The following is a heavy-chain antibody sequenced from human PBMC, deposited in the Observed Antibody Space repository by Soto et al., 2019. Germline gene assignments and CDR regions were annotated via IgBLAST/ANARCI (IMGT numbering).Heavy chain of an antibody. D-gene: IGHD6-13*01. V-gene: IGHV1-3*01. Sequence: QVQLVQSGAEVKKPGASVKVSCKASGYTFTSYYMHWVRQAPGQGLEWMGWINAGNGNTKYSQKFQGRVTITRDTSASTAYMELSSLRSEDTAVYYCARRQQLAGHFDYWGQGTLVTVSS. CDR1: GYTFTSYY. CDR3: ARRQQLAGHFDY. J-gene: IGHJ4*02. CDR2: INAGNGNT.